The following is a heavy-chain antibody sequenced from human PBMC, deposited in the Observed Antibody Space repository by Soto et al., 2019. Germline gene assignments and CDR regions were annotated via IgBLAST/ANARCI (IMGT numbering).Heavy chain of an antibody. Sequence: EVQLVESGGGLVQPGGSLRLSCAASGFTFSSYSMNWVRQAPGMGLEWVSYISSSSSTIYYADSVKGRFTISRDNAKNSLYLQMNSLRDEDTAVYYCARDQRAPYYDSSDFDSWGQGTLVTVSS. CDR2: ISSSSSTI. CDR1: GFTFSSYS. J-gene: IGHJ4*02. CDR3: ARDQRAPYYDSSDFDS. V-gene: IGHV3-48*02. D-gene: IGHD3-22*01.